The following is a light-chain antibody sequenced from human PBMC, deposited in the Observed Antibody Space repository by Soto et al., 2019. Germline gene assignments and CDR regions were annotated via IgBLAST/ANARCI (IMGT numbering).Light chain of an antibody. CDR2: DVT. CDR1: SSDVGGYNY. V-gene: IGLV2-14*03. J-gene: IGLJ1*01. CDR3: SSYTSSSTPFV. Sequence: QSALTQPASVSGSPGQSITISCTGTSSDVGGYNYVSWYQQHPGKAPKLIIYDVTNRPSGVSDRFSGSKSGNTASLTISGLKAEDGTDYCCSSYTSSSTPFVFGTGTKVTVL.